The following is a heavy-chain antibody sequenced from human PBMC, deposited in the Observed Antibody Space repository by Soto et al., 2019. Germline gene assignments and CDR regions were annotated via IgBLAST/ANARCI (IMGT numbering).Heavy chain of an antibody. D-gene: IGHD3-22*01. V-gene: IGHV3-49*04. J-gene: IGHJ4*02. Sequence: GGSLRLSCTASGFTFGDYAMSWVRQAPGKGLEWVGFIRSKAYGGTTEYAASVKGRFTISRDDSKSIAYLQMNSLKTEDTAVYYCTRGPNYYDSSGYYFPDCWGQWTLVTVSS. CDR2: IRSKAYGGTT. CDR3: TRGPNYYDSSGYYFPDC. CDR1: GFTFGDYA.